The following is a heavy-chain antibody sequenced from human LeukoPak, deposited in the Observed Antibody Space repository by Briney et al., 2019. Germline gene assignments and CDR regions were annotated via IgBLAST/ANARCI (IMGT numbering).Heavy chain of an antibody. J-gene: IGHJ5*02. V-gene: IGHV3-30*02. CDR3: AKAAVYATTTKHAYNWFDP. CDR2: IRYDGSNK. D-gene: IGHD2-8*01. CDR1: GFTFSSYG. Sequence: GGSLRLSCAASGFTFSSYGMHWVRQAPGKGLEWVAFIRYDGSNKYYADSVKGRFTISRDNSKNTLYLRMNSLRAEDTAVYYCAKAAVYATTTKHAYNWFDPWGQGTLVTVSS.